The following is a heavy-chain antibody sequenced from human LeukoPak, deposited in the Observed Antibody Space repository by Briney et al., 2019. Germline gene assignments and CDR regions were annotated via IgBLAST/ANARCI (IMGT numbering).Heavy chain of an antibody. D-gene: IGHD3-9*01. Sequence: ASVKVSCKVSGYTLTELSMHWVRQAPGKGLEWMGGFDPEDGETIYAQEFQGRVTMTEDTSTDTAYMELSSLRSEDTAVYYCATAPPDILTGYYRFMWTAVFDYWGQGTLVTVSS. J-gene: IGHJ4*02. CDR2: FDPEDGET. CDR1: GYTLTELS. V-gene: IGHV1-24*01. CDR3: ATAPPDILTGYYRFMWTAVFDY.